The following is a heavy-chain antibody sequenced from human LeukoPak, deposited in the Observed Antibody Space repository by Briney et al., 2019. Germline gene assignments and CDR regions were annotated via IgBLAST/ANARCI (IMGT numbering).Heavy chain of an antibody. CDR2: ISGSGGST. Sequence: GGSLRLSCAASGFTFSSYAMSWVRQAPGEGLEWVSAISGSGGSTYYADSVKGRFTISRDNSKNTLYLQMNSLRAEDTAVYYCANSGSYYGGDYWGQGTLVTVSS. CDR1: GFTFSSYA. CDR3: ANSGSYYGGDY. D-gene: IGHD1-26*01. V-gene: IGHV3-23*01. J-gene: IGHJ4*02.